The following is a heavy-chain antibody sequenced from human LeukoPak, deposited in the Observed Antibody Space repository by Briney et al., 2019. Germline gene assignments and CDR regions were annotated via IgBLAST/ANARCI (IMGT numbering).Heavy chain of an antibody. Sequence: GASVKVSCKASGYTFTGYYIHWVRQAPGHGLEWMGRIDPKSGGTKYAQKFQGRVTMTRDTSISTTYMDLSSLRSDDTATYYCARDSAVAGDYWGQGTLVTVSS. CDR2: IDPKSGGT. V-gene: IGHV1-2*06. CDR1: GYTFTGYY. J-gene: IGHJ4*02. CDR3: ARDSAVAGDY. D-gene: IGHD6-19*01.